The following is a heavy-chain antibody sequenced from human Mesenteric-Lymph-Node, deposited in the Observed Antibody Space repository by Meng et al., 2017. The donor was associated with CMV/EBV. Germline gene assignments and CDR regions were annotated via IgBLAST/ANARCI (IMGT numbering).Heavy chain of an antibody. D-gene: IGHD3-10*01. CDR3: ARDTLTYSYGPGWIDP. CDR1: GGCIRSSWHY. V-gene: IGHV4-39*02. J-gene: IGHJ5*02. Sequence: RQGQGSAPGLVQPSETLALNCTVSGGCIRSSWHYWGWIRQPPGKGLEWIGSIFYSGSAHYNPALESRVTISIDKSKNEFFLNLGSVTAADTAMYFCARDTLTYSYGPGWIDPWGQGTLVTVSS. CDR2: IFYSGSA.